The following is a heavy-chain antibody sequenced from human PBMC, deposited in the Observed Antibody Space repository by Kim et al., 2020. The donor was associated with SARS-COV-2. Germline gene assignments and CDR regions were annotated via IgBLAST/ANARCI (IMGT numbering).Heavy chain of an antibody. V-gene: IGHV3-33*01. Sequence: GGSLRLSCAASGFTFSSYGMHWVRQAPGKGLEWVAVIWYDGSNKYYADSVKGRFTISRDNSKNTLYLQMNSLRAEDTAVYYCARDGDCSGGSCYFWFDPWGQGTLVTVSS. CDR3: ARDGDCSGGSCYFWFDP. CDR1: GFTFSSYG. D-gene: IGHD2-15*01. J-gene: IGHJ5*02. CDR2: IWYDGSNK.